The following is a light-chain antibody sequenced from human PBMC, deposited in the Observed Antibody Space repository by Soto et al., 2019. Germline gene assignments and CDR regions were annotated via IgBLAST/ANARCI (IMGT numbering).Light chain of an antibody. J-gene: IGKJ2*01. CDR2: GAS. CDR3: QQYNNWPPT. V-gene: IGKV3-15*01. Sequence: IVMTHSPATLSVSPGERATLSCRASQSVGSNLAWYQQKPGQAPRVIIYGASARAAGTPARFSGSGSGTEFTLTISSLQSEDFAIYSCQQYNNWPPTFGQGTKLEI. CDR1: QSVGSN.